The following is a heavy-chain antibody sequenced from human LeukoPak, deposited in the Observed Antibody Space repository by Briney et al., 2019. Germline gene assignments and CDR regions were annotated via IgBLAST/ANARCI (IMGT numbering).Heavy chain of an antibody. CDR3: ARRATSERGHSYGLDY. J-gene: IGHJ4*02. CDR2: IGVSNNYI. D-gene: IGHD5-18*01. Sequence: GGSLRPSCAASGFTFSSYSMNWVRQAPGQGLEWVSSIGVSNNYIYYAHSLKGRFTVSRDNAKNSLYLQMNSLRAEDTAVYYCARRATSERGHSYGLDYWGQGTLVTVSS. V-gene: IGHV3-21*01. CDR1: GFTFSSYS.